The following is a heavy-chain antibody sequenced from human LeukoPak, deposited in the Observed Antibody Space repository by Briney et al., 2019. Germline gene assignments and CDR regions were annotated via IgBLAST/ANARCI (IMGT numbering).Heavy chain of an antibody. CDR2: IGTAGDT. V-gene: IGHV3-13*01. Sequence: GGSLRLSCAASGFTFSSYDMQWVRQATGKGLEWVSAIGTAGDTYYPGSVKGRFTISRENAKNSLYLQMNSLRAGDTAVYYCARGKLSSWAPDYWGQGTLVTVSS. CDR3: ARGKLSSWAPDY. D-gene: IGHD6-13*01. CDR1: GFTFSSYD. J-gene: IGHJ4*02.